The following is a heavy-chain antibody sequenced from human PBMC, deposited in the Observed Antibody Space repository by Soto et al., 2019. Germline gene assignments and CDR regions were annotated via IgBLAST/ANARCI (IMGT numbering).Heavy chain of an antibody. CDR1: GISITSSY. J-gene: IGHJ5*02. CDR3: ARGRHWFGP. V-gene: IGHV4-59*08. CDR2: ISDRGAI. Sequence: QVQLQESGPGLVKPSETLSLTCTVSGISITSSYWNWFRQSPGKGLEWIGQISDRGAINYNPPLESRVAISTDTSKNQVSLTLTAVNAADTAVYFCARGRHWFGPWGQGTLVTVSS.